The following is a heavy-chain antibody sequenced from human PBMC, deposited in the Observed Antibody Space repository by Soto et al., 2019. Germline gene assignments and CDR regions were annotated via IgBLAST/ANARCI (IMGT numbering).Heavy chain of an antibody. V-gene: IGHV4-4*02. Sequence: QVQLQESGPRLVKPSGTLSLTCTVSGGSISSNNWWTWVRQPPGKELEWIGEIYHSGDTNYKPSLETRVSISVDKSKNQISLRLNSVTAADTAVYYCARETYSNYGGWIDFWGQGALVTVSS. CDR1: GGSISSNNW. CDR3: ARETYSNYGGWIDF. J-gene: IGHJ4*02. CDR2: IYHSGDT. D-gene: IGHD4-4*01.